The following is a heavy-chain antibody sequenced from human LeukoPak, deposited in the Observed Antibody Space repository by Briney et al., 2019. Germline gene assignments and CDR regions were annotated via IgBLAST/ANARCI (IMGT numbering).Heavy chain of an antibody. Sequence: SETLSLTCTVSGGSISSGNYYWSWIRQPAGEGLEWIGRIHTSGSTAYNPSLKSRVTVSGDTSKKQFSLKLSSVTAADTAVYCCARGRYYDDSGYYYSFDYWGQGTLVTVSS. CDR2: IHTSGST. CDR3: ARGRYYDDSGYYYSFDY. D-gene: IGHD3-22*01. J-gene: IGHJ4*02. V-gene: IGHV4-61*02. CDR1: GGSISSGNYY.